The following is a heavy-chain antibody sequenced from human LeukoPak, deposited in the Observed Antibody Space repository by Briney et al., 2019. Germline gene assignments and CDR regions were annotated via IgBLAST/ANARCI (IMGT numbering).Heavy chain of an antibody. Sequence: PSETLSLTCAVYGGSFSGYYWSWIRQPPGKGLEWIGEINHSGSTNYNPSLKSRVTISVDTSKNQFSLKLSSVTAADTAVYYCARLLSDIFGVVQAAAPGDYWGQGTLVTVSS. CDR3: ARLLSDIFGVVQAAAPGDY. V-gene: IGHV4-34*01. J-gene: IGHJ4*02. CDR1: GGSFSGYY. CDR2: INHSGST. D-gene: IGHD3-3*02.